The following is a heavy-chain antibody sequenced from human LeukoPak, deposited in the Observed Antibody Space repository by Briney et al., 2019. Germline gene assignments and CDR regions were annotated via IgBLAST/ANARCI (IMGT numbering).Heavy chain of an antibody. V-gene: IGHV4-59*12. CDR3: SREQYTFDGSGWFGMDV. CDR2: IHQSGST. CDR1: GGSLSTYY. Sequence: SETLSLTCSVSGGSLSTYYWTWTRQPPGKGLEWIGYIHQSGSTEFNPSLKSRVTMSLDTSRNQFSLKMSTVTAADTAVYYCSREQYTFDGSGWFGMDVWGQGTTVTVPS. D-gene: IGHD6-19*01. J-gene: IGHJ6*02.